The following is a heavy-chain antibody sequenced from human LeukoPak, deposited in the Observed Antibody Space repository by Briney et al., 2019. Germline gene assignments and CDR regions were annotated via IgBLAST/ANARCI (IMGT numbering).Heavy chain of an antibody. Sequence: SETLSLTCTVSGGSLSSSSSYYWGWIRHPPGKGLEWIAVIYYSGTTYYNPSLKSRLTISVDTSKNQFSLKLSSVTAADTAVYYCATYSSSVGWFDPWGQGTLVTVSS. D-gene: IGHD6-13*01. J-gene: IGHJ5*02. V-gene: IGHV4-39*07. CDR1: GGSLSSSSSYY. CDR3: ATYSSSVGWFDP. CDR2: IYYSGTT.